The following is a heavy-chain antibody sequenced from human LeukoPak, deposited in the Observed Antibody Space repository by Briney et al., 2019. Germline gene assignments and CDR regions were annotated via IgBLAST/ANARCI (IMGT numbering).Heavy chain of an antibody. CDR1: GFTFSYSW. CDR3: ARDPGYGAVDY. CDR2: MNEDGSNI. Sequence: PAGGSLRLSCAASGFTFSYSWMTWVRQAPGKGLEWVANMNEDGSNIYYVDSVRGRFTISRDNAKNSLYLQMSSLRAEDTAVYYCARDPGYGAVDYWGQGTLITVSS. D-gene: IGHD5-18*01. J-gene: IGHJ4*02. V-gene: IGHV3-7*03.